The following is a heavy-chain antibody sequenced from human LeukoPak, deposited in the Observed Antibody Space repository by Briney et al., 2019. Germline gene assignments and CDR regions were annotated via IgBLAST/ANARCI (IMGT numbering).Heavy chain of an antibody. V-gene: IGHV3-74*01. Sequence: PGGSLRLSCEASGFTFSSYWMHWVHQATGKGLVWVSRINSDESTTNYADSVKGRFTISRDNAKNTLYLQMDSLRAEDTAVYYCVRESGAAADYWGQGTLVTLSS. J-gene: IGHJ4*02. CDR2: INSDESTT. CDR3: VRESGAAADY. D-gene: IGHD6-13*01. CDR1: GFTFSSYW.